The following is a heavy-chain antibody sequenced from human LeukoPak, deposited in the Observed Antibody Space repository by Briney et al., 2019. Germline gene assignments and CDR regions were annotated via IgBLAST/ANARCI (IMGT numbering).Heavy chain of an antibody. CDR2: IYYSGST. CDR3: ARGRRPLRYYDSSGYREPYYFDY. J-gene: IGHJ4*02. D-gene: IGHD3-22*01. V-gene: IGHV4-59*12. Sequence: SETLSLTCTVSGGSISSYYWSWIRQPPGKGLEWIGYIYYSGSTNYNPSLKSRVTISVDTSKNQFSLKLSSVTAADTAVYYCARGRRPLRYYDSSGYREPYYFDYWGQGTLVTVSS. CDR1: GGSISSYY.